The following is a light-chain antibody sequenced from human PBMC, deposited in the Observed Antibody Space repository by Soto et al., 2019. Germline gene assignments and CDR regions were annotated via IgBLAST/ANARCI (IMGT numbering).Light chain of an antibody. V-gene: IGKV1-27*01. J-gene: IGKJ3*01. CDR3: QKYSSVPV. Sequence: DIQMTQSPTSLSASVGDRVTITCRASQGIRHFVAWYQQKPGKAPKLLIYAASTLQSGVPSRFSGSGSGTVFTLTLNSLQREDVATYSCQKYSSVPVFGPGTKVEIK. CDR1: QGIRHF. CDR2: AAS.